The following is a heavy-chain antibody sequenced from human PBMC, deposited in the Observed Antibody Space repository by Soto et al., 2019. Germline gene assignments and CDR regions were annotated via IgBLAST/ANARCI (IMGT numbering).Heavy chain of an antibody. D-gene: IGHD2-15*01. J-gene: IGHJ6*02. Sequence: SDALSLTCICSGYSVTRSDYYWACIRQRPGKGMECIGSMFYSGLTYYNPSLKSRVNLYVDTSKNKFSVRLNSVTAEDTAVYYCAPLSVSLSGPYGIHVWGQGTTVTVSS. V-gene: IGHV4-39*01. CDR1: GYSVTRSDYY. CDR2: MFYSGLT. CDR3: APLSVSLSGPYGIHV.